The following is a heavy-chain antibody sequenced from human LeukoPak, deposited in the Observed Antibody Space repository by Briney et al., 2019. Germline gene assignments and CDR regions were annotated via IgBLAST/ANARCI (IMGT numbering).Heavy chain of an antibody. CDR2: IHHDGSNK. Sequence: PGGSLRLSCAASGFTFSSYGMHWVRQAPGKGLDWVAFIHHDGSNKYYADSVKGRFTISRDNAKNSLYLQMNSLRAEDTAVYYCARDARGDGDYWGQGTLVTVSS. J-gene: IGHJ4*02. D-gene: IGHD5-24*01. CDR3: ARDARGDGDY. CDR1: GFTFSSYG. V-gene: IGHV3-30*02.